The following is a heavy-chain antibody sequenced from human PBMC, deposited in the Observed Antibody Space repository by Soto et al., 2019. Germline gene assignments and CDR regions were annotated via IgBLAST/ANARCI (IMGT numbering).Heavy chain of an antibody. V-gene: IGHV1-2*02. CDR2: INPNSGDT. D-gene: IGHD2-15*01. CDR3: ARDCSGGSCYAAGIDY. Sequence: ASVKVSCKASGYSFIGYNMHWVRQAPGQGLEWMGWINPNSGDTNYAQTFQGRVTMTRDTSISTAYMEMTRLKSDDTAIYYCARDCSGGSCYAAGIDYWGQGTLVTVSS. CDR1: GYSFIGYN. J-gene: IGHJ4*02.